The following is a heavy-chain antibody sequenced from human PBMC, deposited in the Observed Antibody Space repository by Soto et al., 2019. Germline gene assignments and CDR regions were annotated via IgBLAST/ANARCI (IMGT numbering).Heavy chain of an antibody. CDR2: ISAYNGNT. CDR3: ARGASLLWFGELLSHFDY. V-gene: IGHV1-18*01. D-gene: IGHD3-10*01. J-gene: IGHJ4*02. CDR1: GYTFTSYG. Sequence: ASVKVSCKASGYTFTSYGISWVQQAPGQGLEWMRWISAYNGNTNYAQKLQGRVTMTTDTSTSTAYMELRSLRSDDTAVYYCARGASLLWFGELLSHFDYWGQGTLVTVSS.